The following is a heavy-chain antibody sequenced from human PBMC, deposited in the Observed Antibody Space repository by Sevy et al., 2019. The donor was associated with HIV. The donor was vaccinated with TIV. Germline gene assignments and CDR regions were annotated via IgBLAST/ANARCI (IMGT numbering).Heavy chain of an antibody. D-gene: IGHD2-15*01. J-gene: IGHJ6*02. Sequence: SLKISCAASGFTFDDYAMHWVRQAPGKGLEWVSTINWNSGVIGYADSVKGRFTISRDNAKNSLYLQMNSLRAEDTALYYCAKDRWQLLYYGMDVWGQGTTVTVSS. V-gene: IGHV3-9*01. CDR1: GFTFDDYA. CDR2: INWNSGVI. CDR3: AKDRWQLLYYGMDV.